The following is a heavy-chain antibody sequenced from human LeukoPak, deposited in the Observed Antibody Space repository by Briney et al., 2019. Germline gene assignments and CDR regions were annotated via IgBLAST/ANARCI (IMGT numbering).Heavy chain of an antibody. CDR2: IDSGRNT. Sequence: PXGSLRLSCAVSGFTISNTYMSWVRQAPGKGLEWVSVIDSGRNTYYADSVRGRFTISRDNSKNTLYLQMNSLRAEDTAVYYCARGGGSGSYYFVGMDVWGQGTTVTVSS. CDR1: GFTISNTY. D-gene: IGHD3-10*01. CDR3: ARGGGSGSYYFVGMDV. J-gene: IGHJ6*02. V-gene: IGHV3-53*01.